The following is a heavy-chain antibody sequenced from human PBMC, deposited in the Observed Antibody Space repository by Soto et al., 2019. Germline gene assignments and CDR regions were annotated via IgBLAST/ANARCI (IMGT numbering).Heavy chain of an antibody. Sequence: QITLQESAPVLVRPTETLTLTCTYSGFSLSTRGVGVGWVRQSPGKALEWLAVIYWDDDKRYMPSLQNRLTIRNDTCRNQVVLAMAHMLPMDTGSYYCARRLRQSGNSWESGAFDILGHGTVVAVS. CDR2: IYWDDDK. J-gene: IGHJ3*02. D-gene: IGHD1-26*01. CDR1: GFSLSTRGVG. V-gene: IGHV2-5*02. CDR3: ARRLRQSGNSWESGAFDI.